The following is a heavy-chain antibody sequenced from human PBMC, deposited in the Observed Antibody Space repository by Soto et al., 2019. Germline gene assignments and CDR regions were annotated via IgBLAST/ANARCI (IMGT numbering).Heavy chain of an antibody. D-gene: IGHD1-26*01. CDR2: IYYSGST. Sequence: QVQLQESGPGLVKPSETLSLTCTVSGGSISSYYWSWIRQPPGKGLEWIGYIYYSGSTNYNPSLKSRVTLSVDTSKNQFSLKLSSVTAADTAVYYCARDSGSYFGYYGMDVWGQGTTVTVSS. V-gene: IGHV4-59*12. CDR1: GGSISSYY. CDR3: ARDSGSYFGYYGMDV. J-gene: IGHJ6*02.